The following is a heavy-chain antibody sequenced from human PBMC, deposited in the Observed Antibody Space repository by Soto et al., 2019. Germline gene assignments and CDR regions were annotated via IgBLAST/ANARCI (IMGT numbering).Heavy chain of an antibody. CDR1: GFTFSSYA. CDR3: ARDTSRSSSWYLALYGMDV. J-gene: IGHJ6*02. CDR2: ISYDGSNK. Sequence: GGSLRLSCAASGFTFSSYAMHWVRQAPGKGLEWVAVISYDGSNKYYADSVKGRFTISRDNSKNTLYLQMNSLRAEDTAVYYCARDTSRSSSWYLALYGMDVWGQGTTVTVSS. D-gene: IGHD6-13*01. V-gene: IGHV3-30-3*01.